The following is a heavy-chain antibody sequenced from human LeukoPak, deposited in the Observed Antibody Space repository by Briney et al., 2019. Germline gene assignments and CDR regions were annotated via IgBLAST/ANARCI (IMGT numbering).Heavy chain of an antibody. CDR1: GGTFSSYA. V-gene: IGHV1-69*06. D-gene: IGHD3-22*01. Sequence: SVKVSCKASGGTFSSYAISWVRQAPGQGLEWMGGIIPIFGTANYAQKFQGRVTITADKSTSTAYMEPSSLRSDDTAVYYCASLKNYYDSSGYLVTDAFDIWGQGTMVTVSS. J-gene: IGHJ3*02. CDR3: ASLKNYYDSSGYLVTDAFDI. CDR2: IIPIFGTA.